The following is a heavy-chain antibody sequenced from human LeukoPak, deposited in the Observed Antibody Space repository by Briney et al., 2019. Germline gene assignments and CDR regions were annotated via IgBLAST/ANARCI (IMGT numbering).Heavy chain of an antibody. Sequence: GGSLRLSCSVSGFTFSTYVMHWVRQAPGKGLEYVSAISSNGDNTYYADSVKGRFTISRDNSKDTLYLQMSSLTADDTAVYYCVRGTGYWGQGTLVTVSS. J-gene: IGHJ1*01. CDR1: GFTFSTYV. CDR3: VRGTGY. D-gene: IGHD1-14*01. V-gene: IGHV3-64D*06. CDR2: ISSNGDNT.